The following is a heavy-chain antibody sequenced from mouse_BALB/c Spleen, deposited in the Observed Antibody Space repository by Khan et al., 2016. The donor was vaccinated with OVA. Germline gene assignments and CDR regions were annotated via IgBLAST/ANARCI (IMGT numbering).Heavy chain of an antibody. D-gene: IGHD2-14*01. CDR2: IIYTGYT. J-gene: IGHJ3*01. Sequence: EVQLQESGPSLVKPSQTLSLTCSVTGDSITTGYWNWIRKFPGNKLEYMGYIIYTGYTYYNPSLKSRISITRHPSNTHYYLQLNSVTDEDTATYYCAISTYRYAFVYWGQGTLFTVSA. CDR3: AISTYRYAFVY. V-gene: IGHV3-8*02. CDR1: GDSITTGY.